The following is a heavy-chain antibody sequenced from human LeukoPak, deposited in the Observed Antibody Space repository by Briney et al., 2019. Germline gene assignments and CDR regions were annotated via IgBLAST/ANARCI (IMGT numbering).Heavy chain of an antibody. CDR1: GGSFSGYY. Sequence: SETLSLTCAVYGGSFSGYYWNWIRQAPGKGLEWIGEINHSGSTNYNPSLKSRLTISVDTSKNQFSLKLSSVTAADTAVYYCARARIAAAGSKFYYYYMDVWGKGTTVTVSS. V-gene: IGHV4-34*01. CDR3: ARARIAAAGSKFYYYYMDV. D-gene: IGHD6-13*01. CDR2: INHSGST. J-gene: IGHJ6*03.